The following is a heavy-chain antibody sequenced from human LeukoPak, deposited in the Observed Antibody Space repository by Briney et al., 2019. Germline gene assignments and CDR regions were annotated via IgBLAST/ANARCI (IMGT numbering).Heavy chain of an antibody. CDR3: ASQYYYDSSGYSTDAFDI. Sequence: GGSLRLSCAASGFTVSSNYMSWVRQAPGKGLEWGSVIYSGGSTYYADSVKGRFTISRDNSKNTLYLQMNSLRAEDTAVYYCASQYYYDSSGYSTDAFDIWGQGTMVTVSS. V-gene: IGHV3-53*01. CDR2: IYSGGST. J-gene: IGHJ3*02. CDR1: GFTVSSNY. D-gene: IGHD3-22*01.